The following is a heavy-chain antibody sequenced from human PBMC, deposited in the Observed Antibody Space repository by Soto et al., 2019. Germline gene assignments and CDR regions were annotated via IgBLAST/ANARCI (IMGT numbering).Heavy chain of an antibody. CDR3: GRVVEGATRHTDFDS. CDR1: GYSISSGYY. CDR2: IYHGGST. D-gene: IGHD2-15*01. V-gene: IGHV4-38-2*01. J-gene: IGHJ5*01. Sequence: PSETLSLTCAVSGYSISSGYYWGWLRQPPGKGLEWIGSIYHGGSTNYNPSLKSRVTVSIDTSNNQFSLRVNSVTAADTAVYYCGRVVEGATRHTDFDSWGQGILVTVSS.